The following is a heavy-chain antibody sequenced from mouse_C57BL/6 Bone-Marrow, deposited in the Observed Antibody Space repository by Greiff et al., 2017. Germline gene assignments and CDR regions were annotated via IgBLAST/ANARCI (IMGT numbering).Heavy chain of an antibody. D-gene: IGHD1-1*01. Sequence: VQLQQPGTELVKPGASVKLSCKASGYTFTSYWMHWVKQRPGQGLEWIGNINPSNGGTNYNEKFKSKATLTVDKSSSTAYMPLSSLASEDSAVYYCARGRVYYGSSAWFAYWGQGTLVTVSA. CDR3: ARGRVYYGSSAWFAY. J-gene: IGHJ3*01. CDR1: GYTFTSYW. V-gene: IGHV1-53*01. CDR2: INPSNGGT.